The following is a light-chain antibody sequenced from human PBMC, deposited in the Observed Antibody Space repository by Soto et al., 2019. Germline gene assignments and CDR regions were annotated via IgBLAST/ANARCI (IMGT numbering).Light chain of an antibody. CDR1: QSISSW. J-gene: IGKJ1*01. CDR2: DAS. V-gene: IGKV1-5*01. CDR3: QQYNSYAWT. Sequence: DIQMNQSPSTLSGSVGDRVTITCRASQSISSWLAWYQQKPGKAPKLLIYDASSLESGAPSRFSGSGSGTEFTLTISSLQHDDFATYYCQQYNSYAWTFGQGTKVDIK.